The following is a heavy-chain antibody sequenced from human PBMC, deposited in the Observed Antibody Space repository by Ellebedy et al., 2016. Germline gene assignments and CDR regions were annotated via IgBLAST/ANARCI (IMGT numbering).Heavy chain of an antibody. V-gene: IGHV3-74*01. D-gene: IGHD3-3*01. CDR2: IKSDGSST. CDR1: GFTFSSYW. CDR3: TTDMDWSGYETDWFDP. J-gene: IGHJ5*02. Sequence: GESLKISXAASGFTFSSYWMHWVRQAPGKGLVWVSRIKSDGSSTSYADSVKGRFTISRDNAKNTLYLQMNSLKTEDTAVYYCTTDMDWSGYETDWFDPWGQGTLVTVSS.